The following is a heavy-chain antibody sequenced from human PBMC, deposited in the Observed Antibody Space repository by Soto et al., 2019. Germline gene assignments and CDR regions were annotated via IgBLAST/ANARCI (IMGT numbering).Heavy chain of an antibody. CDR2: IYWDDDK. D-gene: IGHD6-13*01. J-gene: IGHJ4*02. Sequence: SGPTLVNPTQTLTLTCTFSGFSLSTSGVGVGWIRQPPGKALEWLALIYWDDDKRYSPSLKSRLTITKDTSKNQVVLTMTNMDPVDTATYYCAHRPGGGSSWYTTFDYWGQRTLVTVS. V-gene: IGHV2-5*02. CDR3: AHRPGGGSSWYTTFDY. CDR1: GFSLSTSGVG.